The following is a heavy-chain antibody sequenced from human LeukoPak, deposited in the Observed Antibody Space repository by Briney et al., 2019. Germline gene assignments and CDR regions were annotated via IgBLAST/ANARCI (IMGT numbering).Heavy chain of an antibody. V-gene: IGHV3-23*01. CDR2: ISGSGGST. CDR3: AKDVNSRLRGVYFDY. CDR1: GFTFSSYA. D-gene: IGHD4-17*01. J-gene: IGHJ4*02. Sequence: GGSLRLSRAASGFTFSSYAMSWVRQAPGKGLEWVSAISGSGGSTYYADSVKGRFTISRDNSKNTLYLQMNSLRAEDTAVYYCAKDVNSRLRGVYFDYWGQGTLVTVSS.